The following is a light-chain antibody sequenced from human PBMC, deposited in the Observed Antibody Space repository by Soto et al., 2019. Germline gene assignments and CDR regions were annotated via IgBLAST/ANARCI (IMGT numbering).Light chain of an antibody. Sequence: DIQMTQSPSSLSASVVDRVTITCRASQSISSYLNWYQQNPGKAPKLLIYAASSLQSGVPSRFSGIGYGTDVTLTISRLQPEDFAPYYCQQSYSTPFTFGPGTKLDIK. CDR2: AAS. CDR1: QSISSY. CDR3: QQSYSTPFT. J-gene: IGKJ3*01. V-gene: IGKV1-39*01.